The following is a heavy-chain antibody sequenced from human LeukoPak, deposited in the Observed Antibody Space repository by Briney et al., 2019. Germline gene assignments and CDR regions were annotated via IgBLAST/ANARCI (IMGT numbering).Heavy chain of an antibody. CDR2: INHSGST. D-gene: IGHD3-10*02. J-gene: IGHJ3*02. Sequence: PSETLSLTCAVYGGSFSGYYWSWIRQPPGKGLEWIGEINHSGSTNYNPSLKSRVTISVDTSKSQFSLKLSSVTAADTAVYYCARGLTMSHDAFDIWGQGTMVTVSS. V-gene: IGHV4-34*01. CDR3: ARGLTMSHDAFDI. CDR1: GGSFSGYY.